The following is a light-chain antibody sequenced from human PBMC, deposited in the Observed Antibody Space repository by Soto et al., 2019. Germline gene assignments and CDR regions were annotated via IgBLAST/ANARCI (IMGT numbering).Light chain of an antibody. V-gene: IGKV3-11*01. CDR1: QSISSY. CDR2: DAS. CDR3: QHRSNWPWT. Sequence: EVVLTQSPATLSLSPGERATLSCRASQSISSYLAWYQHKPGQAPRLLIYDASNRATGIPARFSGSGSGTDFTRTSSSLEPEDFAVYYCQHRSNWPWTFGQGTKVEIK. J-gene: IGKJ1*01.